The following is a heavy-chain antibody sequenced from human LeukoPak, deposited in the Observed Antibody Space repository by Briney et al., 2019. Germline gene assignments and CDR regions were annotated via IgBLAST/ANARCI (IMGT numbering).Heavy chain of an antibody. J-gene: IGHJ4*02. D-gene: IGHD5-24*01. CDR1: GFTFSSYG. CDR2: IWYDGSNK. V-gene: IGHV3-33*01. CDR3: ARAVGGGYNGFDY. Sequence: GRSLRLSCAASGFTFSSYGMHWVRQAPGKGLELVAAIWYDGSNKYYADSVKGRFTISRDNSKNTLYLQMNSLRAEDTAVYYCARAVGGGYNGFDYWGQGTLVTVSS.